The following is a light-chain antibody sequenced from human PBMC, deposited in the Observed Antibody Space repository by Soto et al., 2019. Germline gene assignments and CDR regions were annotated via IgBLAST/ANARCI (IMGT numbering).Light chain of an antibody. Sequence: DIQMTQSPSSVSASVGDRVSITCRASHDISSWLAWYQRKAGKAPKLLIYAASHLQRGVPSRFSGGGSGTHYTLTIDRLQPEDFATYYCQQGYSLPLTFRQGTRLEIK. CDR3: QQGYSLPLT. CDR2: AAS. CDR1: HDISSW. J-gene: IGKJ5*01. V-gene: IGKV1-12*01.